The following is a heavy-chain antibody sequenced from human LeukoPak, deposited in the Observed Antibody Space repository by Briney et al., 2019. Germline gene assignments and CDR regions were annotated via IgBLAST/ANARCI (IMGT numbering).Heavy chain of an antibody. CDR1: GFTFSSYW. CDR3: ATDVFGDGDDY. Sequence: GGSLRLSCAASGFTFSSYWMSWVRQAPGKGLEWVSAISGSGGSTYYADSVKGRFTISRDNSKNTLYLQMNSLRAEDTAVYYCATDVFGDGDDYWGQGTLVTVSS. J-gene: IGHJ4*02. V-gene: IGHV3-23*01. CDR2: ISGSGGST. D-gene: IGHD3-10*02.